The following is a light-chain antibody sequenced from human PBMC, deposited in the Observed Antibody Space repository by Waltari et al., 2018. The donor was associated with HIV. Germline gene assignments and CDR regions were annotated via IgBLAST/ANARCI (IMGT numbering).Light chain of an antibody. V-gene: IGKV1-5*03. J-gene: IGKJ1*01. Sequence: DIQMPQSPSTLSASVGDRVTITCRARQSISTWLAWYQQKPGKAPKLLIYKASTLESGVPSRFSGSGSGTEFTLTISSLQPDDFATYYCQQYNRPWTFGQGTKVEIK. CDR3: QQYNRPWT. CDR1: QSISTW. CDR2: KAS.